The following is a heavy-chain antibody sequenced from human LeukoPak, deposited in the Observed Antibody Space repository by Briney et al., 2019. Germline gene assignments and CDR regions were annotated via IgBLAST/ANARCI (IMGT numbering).Heavy chain of an antibody. CDR1: GFTSSSYE. D-gene: IGHD5-12*01. J-gene: IGHJ4*02. CDR2: ISSSGSTI. Sequence: GGSLRLSCAASGFTSSSYEMNWVRQAPGKGLEWVSYISSSGSTIYYADSVKGRFTISRDNAKNSLYLQMNSLRAEDTAVYYCARDRRWLRDTFDYWGQGTLVTVSS. V-gene: IGHV3-48*03. CDR3: ARDRRWLRDTFDY.